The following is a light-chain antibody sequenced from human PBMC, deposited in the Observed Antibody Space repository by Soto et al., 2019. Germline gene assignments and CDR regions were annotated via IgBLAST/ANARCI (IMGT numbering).Light chain of an antibody. J-gene: IGKJ1*01. CDR1: QSVNGNF. Sequence: EIVLTQSPGTLSLSPGARATLSCRASQSVNGNFLAWYQQKPGQAPRLLIYAASSRATGVPDRFSGSGSGTDFTLTISRLEPEDFAVYYCQQYGSSPPTFGQGTKVKIK. V-gene: IGKV3-20*01. CDR3: QQYGSSPPT. CDR2: AAS.